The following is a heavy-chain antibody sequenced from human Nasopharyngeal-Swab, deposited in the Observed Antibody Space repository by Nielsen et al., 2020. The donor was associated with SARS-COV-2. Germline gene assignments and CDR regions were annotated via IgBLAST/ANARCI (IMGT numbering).Heavy chain of an antibody. J-gene: IGHJ6*02. V-gene: IGHV3-23*01. Sequence: GVLKISCAASGFTFSGYAMSWVRQAPGKGLEWVSAISGSGGSTYYADSVKGRFTISRDNSKNTLYLQMNSLRAEDTAVYYCAKDPGGPYYYYGMDVWGQGTTVTVSS. CDR2: ISGSGGST. D-gene: IGHD3-10*01. CDR3: AKDPGGPYYYYGMDV. CDR1: GFTFSGYA.